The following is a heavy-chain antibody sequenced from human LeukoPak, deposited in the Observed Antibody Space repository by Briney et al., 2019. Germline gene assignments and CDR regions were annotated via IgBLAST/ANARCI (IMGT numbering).Heavy chain of an antibody. CDR3: ARDQYSSSWTRHDIFGY. CDR2: INPSGGST. V-gene: IGHV1-46*01. J-gene: IGHJ4*02. D-gene: IGHD6-13*01. CDR1: GYTFTSYY. Sequence: GASVKVSCKASGYTFTSYYMHWVRQAPGQGLEWMGIINPSGGSTSYAQKFQGRVTVTRDTSTSTVYMELSSLRSEDTAVYYCARDQYSSSWTRHDIFGYWGQGTLVTVSS.